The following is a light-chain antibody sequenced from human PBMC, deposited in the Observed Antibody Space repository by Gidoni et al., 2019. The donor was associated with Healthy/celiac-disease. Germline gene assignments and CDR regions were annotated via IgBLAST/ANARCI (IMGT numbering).Light chain of an antibody. CDR2: DAS. V-gene: IGKV3D-11*01. Sequence: EIVLTQSPATLSLSPGERATLSCSASQGVSSYFAWYQQKPGQAPRLLIYDASNRATGIPARFSGSGPGTDFTLTISSLEPEDFAVYYCQQRSDWHSLTFGGGTKVEIK. CDR1: QGVSSY. CDR3: QQRSDWHSLT. J-gene: IGKJ4*01.